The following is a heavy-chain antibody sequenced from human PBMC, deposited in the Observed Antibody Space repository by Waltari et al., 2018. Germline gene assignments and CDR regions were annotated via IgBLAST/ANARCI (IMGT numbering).Heavy chain of an antibody. CDR1: EFTFSSYA. CDR3: ARDYCDRTNCHGMDV. D-gene: IGHD3-22*01. J-gene: IGHJ6*02. CDR2: ISYNARNI. V-gene: IGHV3-30*04. Sequence: QVQLVESGGGVVQPGRSLRLSCEASEFTFSSYAMHWVRQAPGKGLEWVEVISYNARNIYYVDSVKGLFTISRDNSKKTLYLQMNSLRAEDTAVYYCARDYCDRTNCHGMDVWGQGTTVTVSS.